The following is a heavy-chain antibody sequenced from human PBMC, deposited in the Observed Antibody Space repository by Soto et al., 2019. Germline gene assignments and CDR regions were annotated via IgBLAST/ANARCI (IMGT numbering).Heavy chain of an antibody. V-gene: IGHV4-61*08. D-gene: IGHD3-10*01. J-gene: IGHJ4*02. CDR3: GRGGDAYKMGRH. CDR2: VHFSGSI. CDR1: DDSLSSPVYY. Sequence: QVQLQESGPGLVKPSETLSLTCSVSDDSLSSPVYYWSWIRQSPGKGLEWIGYVHFSGSITYNPSLKSRVNISGDTAKKQLSLKLNSVTAADTAVYYCGRGGDAYKMGRHWGQGTLVTVSS.